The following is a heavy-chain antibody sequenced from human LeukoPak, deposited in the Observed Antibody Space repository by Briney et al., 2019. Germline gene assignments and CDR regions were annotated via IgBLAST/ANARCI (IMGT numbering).Heavy chain of an antibody. V-gene: IGHV1-8*01. CDR2: MNPNSGNT. CDR3: ARGFSSGWPYREYYYYGMDV. D-gene: IGHD6-19*01. J-gene: IGHJ6*02. Sequence: ASVKVSCKASGYTFTIYDINWVRPATGQGLEWMGWMNPNSGNTGYAQKFQGRVTMTRNTSISTAYMELSSLRSEDTAVYYCARGFSSGWPYREYYYYGMDVWGQGTTVTVSS. CDR1: GYTFTIYD.